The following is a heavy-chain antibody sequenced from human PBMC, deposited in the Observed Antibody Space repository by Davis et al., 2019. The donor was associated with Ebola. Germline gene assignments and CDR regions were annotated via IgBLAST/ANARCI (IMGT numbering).Heavy chain of an antibody. CDR3: AKEVEQLLVHPYYGLDV. CDR1: GFVFSSYA. J-gene: IGHJ6*02. CDR2: ISGSGGNI. V-gene: IGHV3-23*01. D-gene: IGHD6-13*01. Sequence: GESLKISCAASGFVFSSYAMTWVRQAPGKGLEWVSAISGSGGNIYYADSVKGRFTLSRDNSKITLDLQVNSLRAEATAIYSPAKEVEQLLVHPYYGLDVWGQGTTVIVSS.